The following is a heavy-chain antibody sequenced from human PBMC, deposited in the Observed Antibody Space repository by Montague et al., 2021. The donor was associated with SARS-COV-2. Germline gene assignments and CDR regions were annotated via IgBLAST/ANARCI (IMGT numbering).Heavy chain of an antibody. V-gene: IGHV4-39*01. CDR1: GGSIRSRTYY. J-gene: IGHJ5*02. D-gene: IGHD3-10*02. CDR3: VRVRGSGWFDP. Sequence: SETLSLTCTVSGGSIRSRTYYWGWIRQPPGKGLEWIGSIYYSGSTYYNPSLKSRVTISVDTSKNRFSLKLNSVTAADTAVYFCVRVRGSGWFDPWGQGIMVTVSS. CDR2: IYYSGST.